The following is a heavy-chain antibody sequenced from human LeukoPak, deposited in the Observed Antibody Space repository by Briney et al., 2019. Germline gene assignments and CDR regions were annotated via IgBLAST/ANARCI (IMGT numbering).Heavy chain of an antibody. J-gene: IGHJ4*02. Sequence: PGGSLRLSCATSGFTFSTFWMSWVRQAPGKGLEWVATIKLDGSEKYYVDSVKGRFTISRDDAKTSLYPQMNSLRAEDTAVYYCARGSGWRSLDYWGQGTPVTVSS. CDR1: GFTFSTFW. D-gene: IGHD3-3*01. CDR2: IKLDGSEK. V-gene: IGHV3-7*01. CDR3: ARGSGWRSLDY.